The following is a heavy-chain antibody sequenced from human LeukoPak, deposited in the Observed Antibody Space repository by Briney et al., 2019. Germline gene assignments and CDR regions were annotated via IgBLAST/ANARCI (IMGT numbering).Heavy chain of an antibody. CDR1: GGTFSSYA. CDR3: AREKDRYCSSTSCYVLMYC. V-gene: IGHV1-69*13. Sequence: EASVKVSCKASGGTFSSYAISWVRQAPGQGLEWMGGIIPIFGTANYAQEFQGRVTITADESTSTAYMELSSLRSEDTAVYYCAREKDRYCSSTSCYVLMYCWGQGTLVTVSS. J-gene: IGHJ4*02. D-gene: IGHD2-2*01. CDR2: IIPIFGTA.